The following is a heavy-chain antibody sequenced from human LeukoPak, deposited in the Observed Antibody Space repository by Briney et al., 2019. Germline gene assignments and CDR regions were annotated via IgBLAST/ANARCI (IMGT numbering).Heavy chain of an antibody. J-gene: IGHJ5*02. CDR3: ARPERGGSSSWYYFSP. CDR2: IYYSGST. V-gene: IGHV4-59*08. CDR1: GGSISSYY. D-gene: IGHD6-13*01. Sequence: SETLSLTCTVSGGSISSYYWSWIRQPPGKGLEWIGHIYYSGSTYYNPSLKSRGIISVETSKNQFSLKLSSVTAADTAVYYCARPERGGSSSWYYFSPWGQGTLVTVSS.